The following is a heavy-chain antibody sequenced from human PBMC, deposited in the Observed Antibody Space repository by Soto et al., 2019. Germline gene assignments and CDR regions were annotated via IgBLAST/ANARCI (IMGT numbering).Heavy chain of an antibody. J-gene: IGHJ5*02. CDR2: IYYSGST. V-gene: IGHV4-61*01. CDR1: GASVSSGSYY. CDR3: ATTPSRGSWRNWFDP. Sequence: SETLSLTCTVSGASVSSGSYYWYWIRQPPGMGLEWIGYIYYSGSTNSTPSLPSRVTISIDTSKKQFSLKLSSVTAADTAVYYCATTPSRGSWRNWFDPWGQGTLVTVSS. D-gene: IGHD2-15*01.